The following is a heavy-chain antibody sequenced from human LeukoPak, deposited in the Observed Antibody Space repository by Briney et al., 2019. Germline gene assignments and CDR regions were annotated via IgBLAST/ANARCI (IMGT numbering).Heavy chain of an antibody. CDR3: ASLRGDFVGNVFDY. Sequence: GGSLRLSCAASGFTFDDYGMSWVRQAPGKGLEWVSGINWNGGSTGYADSVKGRFTISRDNAKNSLYLQMNSLRAEDTALYYCASLRGDFVGNVFDYWGQGTLVTVSS. J-gene: IGHJ4*02. D-gene: IGHD4-17*01. CDR1: GFTFDDYG. V-gene: IGHV3-20*04. CDR2: INWNGGST.